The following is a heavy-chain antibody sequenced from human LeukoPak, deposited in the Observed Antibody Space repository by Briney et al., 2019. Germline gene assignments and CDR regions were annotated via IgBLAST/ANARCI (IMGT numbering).Heavy chain of an antibody. CDR1: GFTFSSYS. CDR3: ARGGPTVSVDY. V-gene: IGHV3-21*01. CDR2: IRSSSYI. J-gene: IGHJ4*02. Sequence: KPGGSLRLSCAASGFTFSSYSMNWVRQAPGKGLEWVSSIRSSSYIYYADSVKGRFTISRDNAKNSLYLQMNSLRAEDTAVYYCARGGPTVSVDYWGQGTLVTVSS. D-gene: IGHD4-17*01.